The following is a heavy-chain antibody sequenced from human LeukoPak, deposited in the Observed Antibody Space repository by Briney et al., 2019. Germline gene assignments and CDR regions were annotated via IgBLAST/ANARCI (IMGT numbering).Heavy chain of an antibody. V-gene: IGHV3-23*01. CDR3: VKEGPRGLAFDI. Sequence: GGSLRLSCEASGVTFSSYVMSWVRQAPGKGPEWVSGISGSGGGTYYADSVKGRFAISRDNSKNTLYLQMNSLRAEDTAVYYCVKEGPRGLAFDIWGQGKKVTVSS. CDR2: ISGSGGGT. J-gene: IGHJ3*02. CDR1: GVTFSSYV.